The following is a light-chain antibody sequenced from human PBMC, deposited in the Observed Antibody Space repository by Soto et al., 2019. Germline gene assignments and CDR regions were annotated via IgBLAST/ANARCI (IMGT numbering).Light chain of an antibody. J-gene: IGKJ4*01. V-gene: IGKV3-15*01. CDR2: DAF. Sequence: EVVMTPSPATLSVSPGERATLSCRASQSVGSKLAWYQQKPGQAPRLLIFDAFTRATGIPARFSGSGSGTEFTLFISSLQSEDFAVYYCQQYNNWPPLTFGGGTKVEI. CDR3: QQYNNWPPLT. CDR1: QSVGSK.